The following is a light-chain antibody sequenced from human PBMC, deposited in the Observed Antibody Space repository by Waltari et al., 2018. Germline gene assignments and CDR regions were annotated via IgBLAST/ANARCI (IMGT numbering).Light chain of an antibody. Sequence: EIVMTQSPATLSVSPGERATPSSRASQSVSSNLAWYQQEPGQAPRLLIYDASTRATGIPARFSGSGSGTEFTLTISSLQSEDFAVYYCQQYNNWPPLYTFGQGTKLEIK. CDR2: DAS. V-gene: IGKV3-15*01. CDR1: QSVSSN. J-gene: IGKJ2*01. CDR3: QQYNNWPPLYT.